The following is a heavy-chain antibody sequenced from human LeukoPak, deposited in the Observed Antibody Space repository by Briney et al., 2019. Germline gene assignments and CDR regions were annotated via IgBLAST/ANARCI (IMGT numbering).Heavy chain of an antibody. J-gene: IGHJ6*02. V-gene: IGHV3-23*01. CDR2: ISGSGGST. D-gene: IGHD3-16*01. Sequence: GGSLRLSCAASGFTFSSYAMSWVLQAPGKGLEWVSAISGSGGSTYYADSVKGRFTISRDNSKNTLYLQMNSLRAEDTAVYYCARGATFGGTQGAYYYYGMDVWGQGTTVTVSS. CDR3: ARGATFGGTQGAYYYYGMDV. CDR1: GFTFSSYA.